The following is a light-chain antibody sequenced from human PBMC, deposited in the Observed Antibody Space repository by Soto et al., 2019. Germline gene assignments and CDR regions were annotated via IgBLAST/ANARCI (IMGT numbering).Light chain of an antibody. CDR3: QQYGSFSWT. CDR1: QNVDSNY. CDR2: GAS. Sequence: EIVLTPSPRPLSLSPGERATLSCRASQNVDSNYLAWYQQKPGQAPRIIIFGASGRATGIPDRFSGSGSGTDFTLTISRLEPEDFAVYYCQQYGSFSWTFGQGTKVDI. V-gene: IGKV3-20*01. J-gene: IGKJ1*01.